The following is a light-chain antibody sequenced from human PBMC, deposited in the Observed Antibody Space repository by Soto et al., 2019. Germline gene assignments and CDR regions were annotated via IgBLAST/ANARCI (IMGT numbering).Light chain of an antibody. Sequence: QSVLTQPASVSGSPGQSITISCTGTSSDVGGYNYVSWYQQHPGKAPKLMIYEVSNRPSGVSNRLSGSKSGNTASLTISGLQAEDEADYYCSSYTSSSTLPVVFGGGTKLTVL. J-gene: IGLJ2*01. CDR3: SSYTSSSTLPVV. CDR2: EVS. CDR1: SSDVGGYNY. V-gene: IGLV2-14*01.